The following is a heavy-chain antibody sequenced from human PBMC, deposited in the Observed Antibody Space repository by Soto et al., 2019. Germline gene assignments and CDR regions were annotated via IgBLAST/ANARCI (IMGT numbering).Heavy chain of an antibody. CDR1: GYTFTSYY. D-gene: IGHD2-15*01. CDR2: INPSGGST. CDR3: ARETISSGGSPLLRFDP. Sequence: ASVKVSCKASGYTFTSYYMHWVRQAPGQGLEWMGIINPSGGSTSYAQKFQGRVTMTRDTSTSTVYMELSSLRSEDTAVDYCARETISSGGSPLLRFDPWGQGTLVTVSS. V-gene: IGHV1-46*01. J-gene: IGHJ5*02.